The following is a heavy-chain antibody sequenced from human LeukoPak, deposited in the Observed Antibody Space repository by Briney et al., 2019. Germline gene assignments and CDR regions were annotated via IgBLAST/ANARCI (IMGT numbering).Heavy chain of an antibody. CDR1: GFTFSSYA. V-gene: IGHV3-30-3*01. Sequence: GGSLRLSCAASGFTFSSYAMHWVRQAPGKGLEWVAVISYDGSNKYYADSVKGRFTISRDNSKNTLYLQMNSLRAEDTAVYYCARDYCSSTSCYGWFDPWGQGTLVTVSS. D-gene: IGHD2-2*01. J-gene: IGHJ5*02. CDR2: ISYDGSNK. CDR3: ARDYCSSTSCYGWFDP.